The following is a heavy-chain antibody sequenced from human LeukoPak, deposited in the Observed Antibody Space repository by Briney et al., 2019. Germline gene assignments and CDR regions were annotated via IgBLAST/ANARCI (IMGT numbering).Heavy chain of an antibody. V-gene: IGHV3-23*01. CDR3: AKAQDIVVVPAVDYYYGMDV. D-gene: IGHD2-2*01. CDR2: ISGSGGST. Sequence: PGGSLRLSCAASGFTFSSYAMSWFRQAPGKGLEWVSAISGSGGSTYYADSVKGRFTISRDNSKNTLYLQMNSLRAEDTAVYYCAKAQDIVVVPAVDYYYGMDVWGQGTTVTVSS. J-gene: IGHJ6*02. CDR1: GFTFSSYA.